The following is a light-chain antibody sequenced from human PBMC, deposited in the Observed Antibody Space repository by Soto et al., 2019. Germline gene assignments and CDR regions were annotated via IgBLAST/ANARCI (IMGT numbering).Light chain of an antibody. V-gene: IGLV1-40*01. CDR2: GNN. CDR1: SSNIGASYD. J-gene: IGLJ1*01. Sequence: QSVLTQPPSVSGAPGQRVTISCTGGSSNIGASYDVQWYQQLPGTAPRLLIYGNNNRPSGVPERFSGSNSGTSASLAISGLQADDELDYYCQSYDTGLGGYVFGTGTKLTVL. CDR3: QSYDTGLGGYV.